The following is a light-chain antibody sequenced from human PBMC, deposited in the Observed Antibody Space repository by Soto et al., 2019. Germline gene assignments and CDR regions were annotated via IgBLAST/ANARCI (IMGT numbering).Light chain of an antibody. Sequence: EIVLTQSPGSLSLSPGQRATLSCRASQSVDTTFFAWYQKKPVQAPRLLIYGASMRATGIPGRLSGSGSATDFTLIISRLEPDDFAIYYCQQNRSTVTFGQGTKVEIK. V-gene: IGKV3-20*01. CDR1: QSVDTTF. J-gene: IGKJ1*01. CDR2: GAS. CDR3: QQNRSTVT.